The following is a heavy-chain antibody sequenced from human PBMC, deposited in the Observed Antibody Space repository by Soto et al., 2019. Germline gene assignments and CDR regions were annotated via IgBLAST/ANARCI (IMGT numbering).Heavy chain of an antibody. CDR1: GVSLSSSGVG. J-gene: IGHJ5*02. V-gene: IGHV2-5*02. CDR2: IYWDDDK. CDR3: AHRHMVRATKYNWFDP. D-gene: IGHD1-26*01. Sequence: QITWKETGPTLVKPTQTLTLTCTFSGVSLSSSGVGVGWIRQPPGKSLEWLALIYWDDDKRYRPSLKSRLTITKDTSKDQVVLTMTHMDPVDTATYDCAHRHMVRATKYNWFDPWGQGTTVTVSS.